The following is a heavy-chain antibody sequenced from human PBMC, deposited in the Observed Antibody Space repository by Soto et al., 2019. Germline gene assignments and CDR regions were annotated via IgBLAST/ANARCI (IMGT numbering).Heavy chain of an antibody. CDR2: IYYSVST. Sequence: SETLSLTCTVSGGSISSYYWSWIRQPPGKGLEWIGYIYYSVSTNYNPSLKSRVTISVDTSKNQFSLKLSSVTAADTAVYYCARHMVIAAAGTYYYYGMDVWGQGTTVTVSS. V-gene: IGHV4-59*08. CDR3: ARHMVIAAAGTYYYYGMDV. D-gene: IGHD6-13*01. CDR1: GGSISSYY. J-gene: IGHJ6*02.